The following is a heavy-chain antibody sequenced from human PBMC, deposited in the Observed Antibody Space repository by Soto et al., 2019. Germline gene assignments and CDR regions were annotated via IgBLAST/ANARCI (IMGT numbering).Heavy chain of an antibody. CDR2: ISGSGGST. CDR3: AKSEFKGSIAVAPYYFDY. V-gene: IGHV3-23*01. D-gene: IGHD6-19*01. CDR1: GFTFSSYA. Sequence: HPGGSLRLSCAASGFTFSSYAISWVRQAPGKGLEWVSAISGSGGSTYYADSVKGRFTISRDNSKNTLYLQMNSLRAEDTALYYCAKSEFKGSIAVAPYYFDYWGQGTLVTVSS. J-gene: IGHJ4*02.